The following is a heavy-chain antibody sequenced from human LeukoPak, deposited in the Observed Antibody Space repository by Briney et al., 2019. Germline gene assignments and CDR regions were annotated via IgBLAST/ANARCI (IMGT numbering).Heavy chain of an antibody. CDR2: ISYDGSNK. J-gene: IGHJ3*02. V-gene: IGHV3-30*03. CDR1: GFTFSSYG. D-gene: IGHD1-26*01. Sequence: GGSLRLSRAASGFTFSSYGMHWVRQAPGKGLEWVAVISYDGSNKYYADSVKGRFTISRDNSKNTLYLQMNSLRAEDTAVYYCARDRAGGSDAFDIWGQGTMVTVSS. CDR3: ARDRAGGSDAFDI.